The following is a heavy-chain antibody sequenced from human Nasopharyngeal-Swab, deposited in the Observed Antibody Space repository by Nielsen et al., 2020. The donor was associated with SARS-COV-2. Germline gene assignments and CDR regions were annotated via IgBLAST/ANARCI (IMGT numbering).Heavy chain of an antibody. CDR1: GYSFTTYW. CDR2: IDPGDSYT. D-gene: IGHD1-26*01. Sequence: GGSLRLSCKGSGYSFTTYWISWVRQMPGKGLEWMGRIDPGDSYTNYSPSFQGQVTISADKSISTAYLQWSSLKASDTAMYYCARRVGAYPDYFDYWGQGTLVTVSS. CDR3: ARRVGAYPDYFDY. V-gene: IGHV5-10-1*04. J-gene: IGHJ4*02.